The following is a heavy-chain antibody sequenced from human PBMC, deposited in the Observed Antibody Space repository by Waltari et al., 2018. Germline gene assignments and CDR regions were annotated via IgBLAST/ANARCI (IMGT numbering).Heavy chain of an antibody. CDR3: ASHAMDV. CDR2: NHSDGSVA. V-gene: IGHV3-74*01. J-gene: IGHJ6*02. CDR1: GFAFSSYL. Sequence: QLVESGGSLVQTGESLRLSCTATGFAFSSYLMHWVRQIPGKGVVWVSRNHSDGSVASYADSVQGRFTISRDNDKNTLYLQMNSLRVDDTATYHCASHAMDVWGQGTTVTVS.